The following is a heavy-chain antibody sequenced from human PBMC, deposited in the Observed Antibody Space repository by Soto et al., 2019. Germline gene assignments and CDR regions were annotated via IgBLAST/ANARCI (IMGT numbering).Heavy chain of an antibody. CDR3: ARGNHRWLQLWYFDL. J-gene: IGHJ2*01. CDR1: GYTFTSYA. D-gene: IGHD5-12*01. Sequence: ASVKVSCNASGYTFTSYAMHWVRQAPGQRLEWMGWINAGNGNTKYSQKFQGRVTITRDTSASTAYMELSSLRSEDTAVYYCARGNHRWLQLWYFDLWGRGTLVTVSS. V-gene: IGHV1-3*01. CDR2: INAGNGNT.